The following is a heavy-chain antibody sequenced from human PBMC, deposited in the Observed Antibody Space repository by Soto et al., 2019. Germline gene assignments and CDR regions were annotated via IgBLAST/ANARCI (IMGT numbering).Heavy chain of an antibody. CDR1: GYTFTSYG. V-gene: IGHV1-18*01. CDR2: ISAYNGNT. D-gene: IGHD3-22*01. Sequence: ASVKVSCKASGYTFTSYGISWLRQAPGQGLEWMGWISAYNGNTNYAQKLQGRVTMTTDTSTSTAYMELRSLRSDDTAVYYCARDRDSSGYYYFSDFDYWGQGTLVTVS. CDR3: ARDRDSSGYYYFSDFDY. J-gene: IGHJ4*02.